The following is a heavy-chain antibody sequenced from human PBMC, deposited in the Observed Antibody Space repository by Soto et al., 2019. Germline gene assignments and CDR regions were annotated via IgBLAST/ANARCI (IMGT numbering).Heavy chain of an antibody. CDR3: AKVALDSSSSGWSTYSNGMDV. D-gene: IGHD6-19*01. Sequence: GGSLRLSCAASGFTFSSYAMSWVRQAPGKGLEWVSAISGSGGSTYYADSVKGRFTISRDNSKNTLYLQMNSLRAEDTAVYYCAKVALDSSSSGWSTYSNGMDVWGQGTTVTVSS. V-gene: IGHV3-23*01. CDR2: ISGSGGST. J-gene: IGHJ6*02. CDR1: GFTFSSYA.